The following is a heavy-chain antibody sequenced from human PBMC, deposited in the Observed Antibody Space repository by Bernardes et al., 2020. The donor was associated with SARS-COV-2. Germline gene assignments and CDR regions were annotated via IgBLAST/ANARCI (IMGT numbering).Heavy chain of an antibody. CDR3: ARDQRDTMVRGVIPRYYGMDV. CDR1: GGSISSYY. CDR2: IYYSGST. D-gene: IGHD3-10*01. V-gene: IGHV4-59*01. Sequence: SETLSLTCTVSGGSISSYYWSWIRQPPGKGLEWIGYIYYSGSTNYNPSLKSRVTISVDTSKNQFSLKLSSVTAADTAVYYCARDQRDTMVRGVIPRYYGMDVWGQGTTVTVSS. J-gene: IGHJ6*02.